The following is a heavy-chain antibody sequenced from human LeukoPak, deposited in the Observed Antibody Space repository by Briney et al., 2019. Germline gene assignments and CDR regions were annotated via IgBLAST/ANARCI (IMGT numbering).Heavy chain of an antibody. Sequence: GASVKASCKASGYTFTSYAMHWVRQAPGQRLEWMGWINAGNGNTKYSHKFQGRVTITRDTYASTASMELSSQRAKDTAEYYCARGRSASGSYLGRDFNSWGQGTLVTVSS. CDR3: ARGRSASGSYLGRDFNS. J-gene: IGHJ5*01. V-gene: IGHV1-3*01. CDR1: GYTFTSYA. CDR2: INAGNGNT. D-gene: IGHD3-10*01.